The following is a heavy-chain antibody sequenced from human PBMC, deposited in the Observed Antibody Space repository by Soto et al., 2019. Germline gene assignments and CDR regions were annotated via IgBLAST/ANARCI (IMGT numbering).Heavy chain of an antibody. Sequence: QVHLVESGGGVVQPGRSLRLSCAASGFTFSNFGMHWVRQAPGKGLEWVASVSFDGTKKHSADSVKGRFTISRDSSKNTLYLQMSSLRTGDTAVYYCAKVYLGNSNAFDTWGRGTMVTVSS. CDR1: GFTFSNFG. D-gene: IGHD3-3*02. V-gene: IGHV3-30*18. CDR3: AKVYLGNSNAFDT. CDR2: VSFDGTKK. J-gene: IGHJ3*02.